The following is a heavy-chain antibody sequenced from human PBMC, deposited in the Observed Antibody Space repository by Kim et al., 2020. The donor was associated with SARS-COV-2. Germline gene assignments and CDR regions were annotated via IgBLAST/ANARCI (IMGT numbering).Heavy chain of an antibody. J-gene: IGHJ6*03. V-gene: IGHV1-69*04. CDR3: VKGTTGYFYYYMDV. Sequence: DQNIKGRATIPADKSTSTAYMELSSLRSEDTAVYYCVKGTTGYFYYYMDVWGKGTTVTVSS.